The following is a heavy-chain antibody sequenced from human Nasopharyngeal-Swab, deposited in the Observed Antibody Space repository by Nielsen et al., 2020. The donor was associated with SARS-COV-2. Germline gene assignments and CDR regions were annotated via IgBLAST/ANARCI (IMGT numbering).Heavy chain of an antibody. CDR3: AKGGYTTWFDP. V-gene: IGHV3-23*01. CDR2: ISGSGGST. J-gene: IGHJ5*02. Sequence: GESLKISCAASGFTFTSYAMSWVRQAPGKGLEWVSAISGSGGSTYCADAMKGRFTISRDNSKNTLFLQMNSLSAEDTAIYYCAKGGYTTWFDPWGQGTLVTVSS. D-gene: IGHD2-15*01. CDR1: GFTFTSYA.